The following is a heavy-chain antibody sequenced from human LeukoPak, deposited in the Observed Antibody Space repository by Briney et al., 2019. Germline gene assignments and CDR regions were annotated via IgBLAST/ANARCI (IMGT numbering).Heavy chain of an antibody. CDR2: INPNSGGT. CDR3: ARDIAVAGTFFDY. V-gene: IGHV1-2*02. CDR1: GYPFTDYY. Sequence: ASVKVSCKASGYPFTDYYMHWVRQAPGQGLEWMGWINPNSGGTNYAQKFQGRVTMTRDTSISTAYMELSRLRSDDTAVYYCARDIAVAGTFFDYWGQGTLVTVSS. D-gene: IGHD6-19*01. J-gene: IGHJ4*02.